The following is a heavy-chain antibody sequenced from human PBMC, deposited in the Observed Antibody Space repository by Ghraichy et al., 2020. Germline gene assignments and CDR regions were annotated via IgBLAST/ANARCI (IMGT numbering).Heavy chain of an antibody. J-gene: IGHJ4*02. D-gene: IGHD3-3*01. CDR3: TTATIFGVVFRQRGLMTN. Sequence: GESLNISCAASGFTFSNPRMNWVRQAPGKGLEWVGRIKSKTDDGTTDYAAPVKGRFTISSDDSKNTLFLQMNSLKTEDTAVYYCTTATIFGVVFRQRGLMTNWGQGTLVTVSS. V-gene: IGHV3-15*01. CDR2: IKSKTDDGTT. CDR1: GFTFSNPR.